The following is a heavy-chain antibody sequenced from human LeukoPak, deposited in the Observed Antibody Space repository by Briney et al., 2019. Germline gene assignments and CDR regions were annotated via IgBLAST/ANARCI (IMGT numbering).Heavy chain of an antibody. CDR2: ISGSGDNT. CDR3: AKAVHPTLGAFDV. CDR1: GFTFSNYD. J-gene: IGHJ3*01. D-gene: IGHD4-17*01. V-gene: IGHV3-23*01. Sequence: GGSLRLSCAASGFTFSNYDMNWVRQAPGKGLEWVSTISGSGDNTFYADSLKGRFTISRDNSKNTLYLLMNSLRAEDTAVYYCAKAVHPTLGAFDVWGQGTMVTVSS.